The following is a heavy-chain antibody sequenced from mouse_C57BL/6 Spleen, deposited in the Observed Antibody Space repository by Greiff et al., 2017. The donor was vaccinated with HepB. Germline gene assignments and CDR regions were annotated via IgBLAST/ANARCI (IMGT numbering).Heavy chain of an antibody. CDR1: GFSLTSYG. V-gene: IGHV2-5*01. J-gene: IGHJ1*03. D-gene: IGHD2-3*01. CDR3: AKKSDYDGYFYWYFDV. CDR2: IWRGGST. Sequence: VQLQQSGPGLVQPSQSLSITCTVSGFSLTSYGVHWVRQSPGKGLEWLGVIWRGGSTDYNAAFMSRLSITKDNSKSQVFFKMNSLQADDTAIYYCAKKSDYDGYFYWYFDVWGTGTTVTVSS.